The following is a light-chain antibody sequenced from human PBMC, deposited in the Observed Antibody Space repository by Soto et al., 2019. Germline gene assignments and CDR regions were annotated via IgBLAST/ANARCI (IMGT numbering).Light chain of an antibody. J-gene: IGLJ1*01. Sequence: SVLTQPPSASGSPGQSVTISCTGTSGDVGGYNYVSWYQQHPGKAPKLMIYEVSKRPSGVPDRFSGSKSGNTASLTVSGLQAEDEADYYFSSYAGSNNFYVFGTGTKVTVL. CDR1: SGDVGGYNY. CDR2: EVS. V-gene: IGLV2-8*01. CDR3: SSYAGSNNFYV.